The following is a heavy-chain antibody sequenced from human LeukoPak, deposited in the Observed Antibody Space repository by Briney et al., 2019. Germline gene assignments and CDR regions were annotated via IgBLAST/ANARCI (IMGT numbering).Heavy chain of an antibody. D-gene: IGHD1-7*01. CDR1: GGSISSSSYY. CDR3: ARRAELVAGLDP. J-gene: IGHJ5*02. CDR2: IYYSGST. Sequence: PSETLSLTCTVSGGSISSSSYYWSWIRQPPGKGLEWIGYIYYSGSTNYNPSLKSRVTISVDTSKNQFSLKLSSVTAADTAVYYCARRAELVAGLDPWGQGTLVTVSS. V-gene: IGHV4-61*05.